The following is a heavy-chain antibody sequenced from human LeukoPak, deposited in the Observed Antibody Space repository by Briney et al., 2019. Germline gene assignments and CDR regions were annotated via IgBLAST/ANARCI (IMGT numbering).Heavy chain of an antibody. CDR3: ARVEADQIREWELLRRIGYYYYGMDV. CDR1: GFTFSSYS. D-gene: IGHD1-26*01. V-gene: IGHV3-48*02. J-gene: IGHJ6*02. CDR2: ISSSSSTI. Sequence: PGGSLRLSCAASGFTFSSYSMNWVREAPGKGLEWVSYISSSSSTIYYADSVKGRFTISRDNAKNSLYLQMDSLRDEDTAVYYCARVEADQIREWELLRRIGYYYYGMDVWGQGTTVTVSS.